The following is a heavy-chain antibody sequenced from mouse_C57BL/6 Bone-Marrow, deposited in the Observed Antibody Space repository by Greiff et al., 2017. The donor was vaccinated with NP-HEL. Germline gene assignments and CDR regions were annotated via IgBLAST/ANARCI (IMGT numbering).Heavy chain of an antibody. CDR3: ARTSTMVTTSHLYFDV. CDR2: INPYNGDT. V-gene: IGHV1-20*01. D-gene: IGHD2-2*01. Sequence: VQLQQSGPELVKPGDSVKISCKASGYSFTGYFMNWVMQSHGKSLEWIGRINPYNGDTFYNQKFKGKATLTVDKSSSTAHMELRSLTSEDSAVYYCARTSTMVTTSHLYFDVWGTGTTVTVSS. CDR1: GYSFTGYF. J-gene: IGHJ1*03.